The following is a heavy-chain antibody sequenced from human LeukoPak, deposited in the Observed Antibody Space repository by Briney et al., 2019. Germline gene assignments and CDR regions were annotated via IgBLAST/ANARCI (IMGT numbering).Heavy chain of an antibody. J-gene: IGHJ4*02. D-gene: IGHD2-15*01. CDR1: GYTFTGYA. Sequence: ASVKVSCKASGYTFTGYALNWVRQAPGQRLEWMGWINSGKGKTKYLQELQGRVAITTDTSASTVYVELSSLRSDDTAVYYCAREWLSSGDSHYSHWGQGTLVTVSS. CDR2: INSGKGKT. V-gene: IGHV1-3*01. CDR3: AREWLSSGDSHYSH.